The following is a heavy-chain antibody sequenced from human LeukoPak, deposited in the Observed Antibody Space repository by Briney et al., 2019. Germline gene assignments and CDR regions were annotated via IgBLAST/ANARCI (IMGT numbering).Heavy chain of an antibody. CDR3: ARGHIFDFAF. CDR1: GYTFTSYA. V-gene: IGHV1-2*02. CDR2: ISPNSGGT. Sequence: ASVKVSCKASGYTFTSYAIHWVRQAPGQGLELMGWISPNSGGTKYAQNFQGRVTMTRDTSISTVYMELSRLSYDDTAVYYCARGHIFDFAFWGQGTLVTVSS. D-gene: IGHD3/OR15-3a*01. J-gene: IGHJ4*02.